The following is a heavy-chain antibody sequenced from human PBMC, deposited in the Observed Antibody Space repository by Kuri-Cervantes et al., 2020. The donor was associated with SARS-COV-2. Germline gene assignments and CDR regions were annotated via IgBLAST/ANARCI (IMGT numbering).Heavy chain of an antibody. CDR1: GFTFSSYE. Sequence: GESLKISCAASGFTFSSYEMHWVRQAPGKGLEWVSYISSSGSAIYYADSVKGRFTISRDNAKNSLYLQMNSLRDEDAAVYYCARESRDGYNLGSFDLWGRGTLVTVSS. J-gene: IGHJ2*01. CDR2: ISSSGSAI. CDR3: ARESRDGYNLGSFDL. V-gene: IGHV3-48*03. D-gene: IGHD5-24*01.